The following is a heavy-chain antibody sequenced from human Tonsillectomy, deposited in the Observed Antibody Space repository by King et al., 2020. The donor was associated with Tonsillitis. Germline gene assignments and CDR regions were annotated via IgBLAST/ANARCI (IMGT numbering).Heavy chain of an antibody. D-gene: IGHD3-10*01. CDR1: GGTISTGGWN. Sequence: VQLQESGPGLVKPSQTLSLTCTVSGGTISTGGWNWSWIRQLPGKGLEWIGNVYYSGSTYYNPSLKSSVAMSVDTSKNQFSLKLSSVTAADTAIYYCARDVRRYYTSGERSSYYYMDVWGKGTTVTVSS. CDR3: ARDVRRYYTSGERSSYYYMDV. CDR2: VYYSGST. J-gene: IGHJ6*03. V-gene: IGHV4-31*03.